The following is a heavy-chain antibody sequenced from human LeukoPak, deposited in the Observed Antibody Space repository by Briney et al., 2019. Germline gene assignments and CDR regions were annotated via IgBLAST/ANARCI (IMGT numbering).Heavy chain of an antibody. J-gene: IGHJ4*02. CDR2: ISISGTTT. CDR1: GFIFSDFY. D-gene: IGHD6-13*01. Sequence: GGSLRLSCAASGFIFSDFYMGWIRQAPGKGLEWVSYISISGTTTNYADSVKGRFTIPRDDARSSLYLQMNSLRAEDTAVYYCAKDILAAGLFFDYWGQGTLVTVSS. CDR3: AKDILAAGLFFDY. V-gene: IGHV3-11*01.